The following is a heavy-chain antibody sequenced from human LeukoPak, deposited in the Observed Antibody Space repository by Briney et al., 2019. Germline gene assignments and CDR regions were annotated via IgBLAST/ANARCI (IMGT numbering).Heavy chain of an antibody. CDR1: GFTFTSYY. D-gene: IGHD2-15*01. V-gene: IGHV1-46*01. CDR2: INPSGSCT. Sequence: GASVKVSCKGSGFTFTSYYMHWVRQAPGQGLEWMGIINPSGSCTSYAQKFQGRVTMTRDTSTSTVYMELSSLRSEDTAVYYCARDNSGGSTWWFDPWGQGTLVTVSS. J-gene: IGHJ5*02. CDR3: ARDNSGGSTWWFDP.